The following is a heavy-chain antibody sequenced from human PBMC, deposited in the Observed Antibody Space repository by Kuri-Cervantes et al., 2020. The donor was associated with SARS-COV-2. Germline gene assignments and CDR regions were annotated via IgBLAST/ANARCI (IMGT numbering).Heavy chain of an antibody. V-gene: IGHV3-23*01. Sequence: GESLKISCAASGLTFSDYAMTWVRQAPGKGLEWVSGISASGGTTYYADSVEGRFTVSRDNSKNTLYLQMNSLRAEDTAVYYCVRDGDHWNFDYWGQGTLVTVSS. CDR2: ISASGGTT. D-gene: IGHD1-1*01. J-gene: IGHJ4*02. CDR1: GLTFSDYA. CDR3: VRDGDHWNFDY.